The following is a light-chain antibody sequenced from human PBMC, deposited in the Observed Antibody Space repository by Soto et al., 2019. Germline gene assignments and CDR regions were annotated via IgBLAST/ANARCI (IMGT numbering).Light chain of an antibody. CDR1: QGISNY. J-gene: IGKJ2*01. CDR3: QKYSNVPPGYT. CDR2: AAS. Sequence: DIQMTQSPSSLSASVGDRVTITCRASQGISNYVAWFQQKPGKAPKLLIYAASTLQSGVPSRFSGSGSGTDFTLTISSLQPEDVATYYWQKYSNVPPGYTFGQGTKLEIK. V-gene: IGKV1-27*01.